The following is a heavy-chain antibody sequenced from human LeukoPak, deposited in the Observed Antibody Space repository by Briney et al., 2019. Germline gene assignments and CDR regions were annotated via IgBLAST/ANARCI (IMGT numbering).Heavy chain of an antibody. Sequence: PSESLSLTRTLAGGSISSSSYSWGWIRQPPGKGLDWIGGIYYSETTYYNPSLKIRVTISVDTSKIQFSLKLSSVAATDTAVYFCARLRFDFWSGYTHPYFDYWGQGTLVTVSS. CDR3: ARLRFDFWSGYTHPYFDY. CDR2: IYYSETT. V-gene: IGHV4-39*01. J-gene: IGHJ4*02. CDR1: GGSISSSSYS. D-gene: IGHD3-3*01.